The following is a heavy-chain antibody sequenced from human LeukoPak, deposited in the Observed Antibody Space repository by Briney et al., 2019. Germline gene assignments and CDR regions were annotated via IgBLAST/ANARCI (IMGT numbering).Heavy chain of an antibody. D-gene: IGHD3-22*01. CDR3: ARDRNYYDSSGYPEY. V-gene: IGHV4-59*01. J-gene: IGHJ4*02. CDR2: IYYSGST. CDR1: GGSISSYY. Sequence: TSETLSLTCTVSGGSISSYYWSWIRQPPGKGLEWIGYIYYSGSTNYNPSLKSRVTISVDTSKNQFSLKLSSVTAADTAVYYCARDRNYYDSSGYPEYWGQGTLVTVSS.